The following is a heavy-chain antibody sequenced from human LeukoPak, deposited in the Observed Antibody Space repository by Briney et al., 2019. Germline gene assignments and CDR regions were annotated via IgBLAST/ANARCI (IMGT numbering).Heavy chain of an antibody. D-gene: IGHD5-18*01. CDR2: IYYSGST. J-gene: IGHJ4*02. CDR1: GGSISSYY. CDR3: ARHMGLGYSYGYPYFDY. Sequence: PSETLSLTCTVSGGSISSYYWSWIRQPPGKGPEWIGYIYYSGSTNYNPSLKSRVTISVDTSNNQFSLKLSSVTAADTAVYYCARHMGLGYSYGYPYFDYWGQGTLVTVSS. V-gene: IGHV4-59*08.